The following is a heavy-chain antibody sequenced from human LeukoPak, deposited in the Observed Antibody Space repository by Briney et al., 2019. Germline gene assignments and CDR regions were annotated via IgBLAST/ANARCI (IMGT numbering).Heavy chain of an antibody. Sequence: PGGSLRLSCAASGFNFGSYDMNWVRQAPGKGLEYVSTINTDGSNTWYADSVKGRFTISRDNSKNTVFLQMNNLRHEDTATYYCAKRVNGAFDIWVQGTMVSVSS. CDR2: INTDGSNT. CDR3: AKRVNGAFDI. CDR1: GFNFGSYD. J-gene: IGHJ3*02. V-gene: IGHV3-23*01.